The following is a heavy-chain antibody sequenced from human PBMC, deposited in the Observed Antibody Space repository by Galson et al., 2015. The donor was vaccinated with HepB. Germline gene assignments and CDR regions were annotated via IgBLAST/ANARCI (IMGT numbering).Heavy chain of an antibody. CDR3: ARVGNYYDSSGYYYS. CDR2: INPNSGGT. V-gene: IGHV1-2*02. CDR1: GYTFTGYY. Sequence: SVKVSCKASGYTFTGYYMHWVRQAPGQGLEWMGWINPNSGGTNYAQKFQGRVTMTRGTSISTAYMELSRLRSDDTAVYYCARVGNYYDSSGYYYSWGQGTLVTVSS. J-gene: IGHJ4*02. D-gene: IGHD3-22*01.